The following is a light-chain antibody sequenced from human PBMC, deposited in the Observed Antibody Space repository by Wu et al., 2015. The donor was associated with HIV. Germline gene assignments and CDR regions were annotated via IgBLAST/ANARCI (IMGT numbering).Light chain of an antibody. CDR1: QSVGSN. CDR3: QQYNNWPRT. J-gene: IGKJ1*01. Sequence: EIVMTQSPATLSVSPGERATLSCRASQSVGSNLAWYQQTPGQAPRLLIYGASTRATGIPARFSGSGSGTEFTLTISSMQSEDFALYYCQQYNNWPRTFGQGTKVEIK. CDR2: GAS. V-gene: IGKV3-15*01.